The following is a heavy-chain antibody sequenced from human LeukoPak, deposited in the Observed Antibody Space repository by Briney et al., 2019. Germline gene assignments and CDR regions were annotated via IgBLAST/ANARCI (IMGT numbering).Heavy chain of an antibody. CDR3: ARDTVVVVAATAAKNYYYYMDV. V-gene: IGHV3-23*01. J-gene: IGHJ6*03. D-gene: IGHD2-15*01. CDR2: ISGSGGST. CDR1: GFTFSSYA. Sequence: GGSLRLSCAASGFTFSSYAMSWVRQAPGKGLEWVSAISGSGGSTYYADSVKGRFTISRDNSKNSLYLQMNSLRAEDTAVYYCARDTVVVVAATAAKNYYYYMDVWGKGTTVTVSS.